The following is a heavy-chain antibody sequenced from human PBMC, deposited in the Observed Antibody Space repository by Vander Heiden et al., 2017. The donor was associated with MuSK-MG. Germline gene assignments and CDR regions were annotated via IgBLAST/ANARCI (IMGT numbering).Heavy chain of an antibody. CDR3: ASALWGVPHYFDS. D-gene: IGHD1-26*01. CDR2: LYAHGST. CDR1: GFTVSSIS. V-gene: IGHV3-53*01. J-gene: IGHJ4*02. Sequence: DVQLVEHGGGLIQPGESLRLSCEASGFTVSSISVAWVRQVPGKGLEWLSVLYAHGSTFYADSVKGRLTLSRDSSKNAISLHMKNVRVDDTALYYCASALWGVPHYFDSWCQGALVTVST.